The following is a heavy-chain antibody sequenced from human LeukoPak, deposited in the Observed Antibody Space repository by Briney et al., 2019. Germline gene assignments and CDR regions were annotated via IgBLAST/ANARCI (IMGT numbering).Heavy chain of an antibody. CDR2: INHSGST. CDR3: ARGSGPDY. CDR1: GGSFSGYY. Sequence: SETLSLTGAVYGGSFSGYYWSWIRQPPGKGLEWIGEINHSGSTNYNPSLKSRVTISVDTSKNQFSLKLSSVTAADTAVYYCARGSGPDYWGQGTLVTVSS. V-gene: IGHV4-34*01. J-gene: IGHJ4*02. D-gene: IGHD3-10*01.